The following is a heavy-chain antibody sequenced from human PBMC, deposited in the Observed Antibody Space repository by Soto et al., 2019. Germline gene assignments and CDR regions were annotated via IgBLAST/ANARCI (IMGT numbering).Heavy chain of an antibody. CDR2: ISLYSDGT. CDR1: GYTFSNYG. Sequence: ASVKVSCKTSGYTFSNYGITWVRQAPGQPLEWLGWISLYSDGTNYAQKFQGRVSMTTDTSTTTAYVELRSLRSDDTAVYYCARVVPGAEAWFGPWGQGNLVTVSS. V-gene: IGHV1-18*01. D-gene: IGHD2-2*01. CDR3: ARVVPGAEAWFGP. J-gene: IGHJ5*02.